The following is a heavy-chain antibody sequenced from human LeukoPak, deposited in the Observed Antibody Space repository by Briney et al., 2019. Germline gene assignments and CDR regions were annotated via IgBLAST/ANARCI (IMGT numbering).Heavy chain of an antibody. D-gene: IGHD1-1*01. V-gene: IGHV3-33*01. Sequence: PGGSLRLSCAASGFTFSGFGMHWVRQAPGKGLEWVAYIWHDGSNKYYADSVKGRFTISRDNSKNTLYLRMNSLRDEDTAVYYCARSGNYDCWGQGTLVTVSS. CDR2: IWHDGSNK. CDR3: ARSGNYDC. J-gene: IGHJ4*02. CDR1: GFTFSGFG.